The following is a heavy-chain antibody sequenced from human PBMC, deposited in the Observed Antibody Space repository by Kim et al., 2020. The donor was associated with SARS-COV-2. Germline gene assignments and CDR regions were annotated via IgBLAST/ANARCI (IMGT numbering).Heavy chain of an antibody. Sequence: SVKVSCKASGGTFSSYAISWVRQAPGQGLEWMGGIIPIFGTANYAQKFQGRVTITADESTSTAYMELSSLRSEDTAVYYCARDRGGAVAGTGGMDVWGQGTTVTVSS. CDR3: ARDRGGAVAGTGGMDV. J-gene: IGHJ6*02. V-gene: IGHV1-69*13. CDR2: IIPIFGTA. D-gene: IGHD6-19*01. CDR1: GGTFSSYA.